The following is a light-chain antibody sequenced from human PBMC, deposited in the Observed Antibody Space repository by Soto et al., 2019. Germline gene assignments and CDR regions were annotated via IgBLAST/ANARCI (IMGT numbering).Light chain of an antibody. Sequence: DIPMTQSPSSVSASVGDRVTITCRVSQDISRWLAWYQQKPGKAPKLLIYAASSLQSGVPSRFSGSASGTEFTLTISSLQPEDFATYYCQQASGFPSTFGQGTKLEIK. V-gene: IGKV1-12*02. CDR1: QDISRW. CDR2: AAS. J-gene: IGKJ2*01. CDR3: QQASGFPST.